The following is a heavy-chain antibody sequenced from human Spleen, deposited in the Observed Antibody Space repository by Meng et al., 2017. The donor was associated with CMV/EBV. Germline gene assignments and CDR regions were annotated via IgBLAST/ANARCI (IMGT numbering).Heavy chain of an antibody. CDR1: GFTFSDYY. J-gene: IGHJ4*02. D-gene: IGHD3-22*01. Sequence: QVQLVESGGGLVKPGGSLRLSCAASGFTFSDYYMSWIRQAPGKGLEWVSYISSSSSYTNYADSVKGRFTISRDNAKNSLYLQMNSLRAEDTAVYYCARERGSYYYDSSGYYPDYWGQGTLVTVSS. CDR3: ARERGSYYYDSSGYYPDY. V-gene: IGHV3-11*05. CDR2: ISSSSSYT.